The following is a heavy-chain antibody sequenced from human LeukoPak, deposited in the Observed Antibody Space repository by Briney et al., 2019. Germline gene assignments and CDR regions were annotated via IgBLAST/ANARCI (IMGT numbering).Heavy chain of an antibody. CDR1: GYTSTSYG. V-gene: IGHV1-46*01. CDR2: INPSGGST. Sequence: ASVTVSCKASGYTSTSYGISWVRQAPGQGLEWMGIINPSGGSTSYAQKFQGRVTMTRDTSTSTVHMELSSLRSEDTAVYYCARFPTVTTPRGYWGQGTLVTVSS. J-gene: IGHJ4*02. CDR3: ARFPTVTTPRGY. D-gene: IGHD4-17*01.